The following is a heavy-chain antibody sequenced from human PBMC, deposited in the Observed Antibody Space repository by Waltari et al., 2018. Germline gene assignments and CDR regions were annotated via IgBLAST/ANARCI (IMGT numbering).Heavy chain of an antibody. CDR1: GGSISSSSYY. CDR2: IYYSGST. D-gene: IGHD6-6*01. V-gene: IGHV4-39*07. Sequence: QLQLQESGPGLVKPSETLSLTCTVSGGSISSSSYYWGWIRQPPGKGLEWIGSIYYSGSTYYNPSLKSRVTISVDTSKNQFSLKLSSVTAADTAVYYCARVSSSSYYYYGMDVWGQGTTVTVSS. J-gene: IGHJ6*02. CDR3: ARVSSSSYYYYGMDV.